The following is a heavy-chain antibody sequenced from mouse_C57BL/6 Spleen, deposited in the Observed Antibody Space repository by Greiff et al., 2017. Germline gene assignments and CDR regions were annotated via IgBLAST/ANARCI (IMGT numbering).Heavy chain of an antibody. CDR1: GYTFTSYW. V-gene: IGHV1-64*01. CDR3: ARDCYYYAMDY. Sequence: QVQLQQPGAELVKPGASVKLSCKASGYTFTSYWMHWVKQRPGQGLEWIGMIHPNSGSTNYNEKFKSKATLTVDKSSSTAYMQLSSLTSEDSAVYYCARDCYYYAMDYWGQGTSVTVSS. CDR2: IHPNSGST. J-gene: IGHJ4*01.